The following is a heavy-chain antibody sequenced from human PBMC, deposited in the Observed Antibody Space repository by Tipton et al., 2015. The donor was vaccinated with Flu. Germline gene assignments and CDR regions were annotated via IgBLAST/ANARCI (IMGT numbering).Heavy chain of an antibody. V-gene: IGHV3-9*01. CDR1: GFTFDDYA. CDR2: ISWASGDI. J-gene: IGHJ4*02. D-gene: IGHD3-10*01. Sequence: SLRLSCSASGFTFDDYAMHWVRQAPGKGLEWVSGISWASGDIRYADSVKGRFTISRDNAKNSLYLQMNSLRDEDTAVYYCATYYYGSGTQSAFDYWGQGTLVTVSS. CDR3: ATYYYGSGTQSAFDY.